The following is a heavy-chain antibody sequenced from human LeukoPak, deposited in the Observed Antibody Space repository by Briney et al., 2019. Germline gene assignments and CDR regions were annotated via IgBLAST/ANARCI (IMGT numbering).Heavy chain of an antibody. Sequence: PSETLSLTCTVSGGSISSYYWSWIRQPPGKGLESIGYIYYSGSTNYNPSLKSRVTISVDTSKNQFSLKLSSVTAADTAVYYCARAVIKMATPFDYWGQGTLVTVSS. D-gene: IGHD5-24*01. CDR3: ARAVIKMATPFDY. J-gene: IGHJ4*02. V-gene: IGHV4-59*01. CDR2: IYYSGST. CDR1: GGSISSYY.